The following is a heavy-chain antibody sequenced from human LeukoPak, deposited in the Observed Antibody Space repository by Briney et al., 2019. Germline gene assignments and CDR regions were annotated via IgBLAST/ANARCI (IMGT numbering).Heavy chain of an antibody. CDR2: ISAYNGNT. J-gene: IGHJ6*04. CDR1: GYTFTSYG. V-gene: IGHV1-18*01. CDR3: ARVGDDYDFWSGYFVDV. D-gene: IGHD3-3*01. Sequence: ALVKVSCKASGYTFTSYGISWVRQAPGQGLEWMGWISAYNGNTNYAQKLQGRVTMTTDTSTSTAYMELRSLRSDDTAVYYCARVGDDYDFWSGYFVDVWGKGTTVAVSS.